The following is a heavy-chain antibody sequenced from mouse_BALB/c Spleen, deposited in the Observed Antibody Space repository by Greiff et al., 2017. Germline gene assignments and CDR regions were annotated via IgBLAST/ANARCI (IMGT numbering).Heavy chain of an antibody. CDR3: ARHVDYYGNYYFDY. D-gene: IGHD2-1*01. J-gene: IGHJ2*01. V-gene: IGHV5-12-1*01. CDR2: ISSGGGST. CDR1: GFAFSSYD. Sequence: EVKLVESGGGLVKPGGSLKLSCAASGFAFSSYDMSWVRQTPEKRLEWVAYISSGGGSTYYPDTVKGRFTISRDNAKNTLYLQMSSLKSEDTAMYYCARHVDYYGNYYFDYWGQGTTLTVSS.